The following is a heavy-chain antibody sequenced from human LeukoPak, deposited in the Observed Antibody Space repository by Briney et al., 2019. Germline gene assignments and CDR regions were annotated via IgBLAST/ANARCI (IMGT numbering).Heavy chain of an antibody. CDR2: IIPIFGTA. CDR1: GYTFTGYY. J-gene: IGHJ3*02. Sequence: ASVKVSCKASGYTFTGYYMHWVRQAPGQGLEWMGGIIPIFGTANYAQKFQGRVTITADESTSTAYMELSSLRSEDTAVYFCARDRVVGLGLDNAFDIWGQGTVVTVSS. V-gene: IGHV1-69*13. D-gene: IGHD2-15*01. CDR3: ARDRVVGLGLDNAFDI.